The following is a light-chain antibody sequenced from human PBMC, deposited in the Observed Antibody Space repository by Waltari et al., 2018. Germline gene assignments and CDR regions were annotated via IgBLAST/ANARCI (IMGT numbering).Light chain of an antibody. CDR1: SSDVGGYNY. J-gene: IGLJ2*01. CDR2: DVN. Sequence: QSALTQPASVSGSPGQSITISCTGSSSDVGGYNYVSWYQQHPGKAPKLMISDVNKRPSGVSNRFSGSKSDNPSSLTISGLQAEDEAHYYCTSFTSSSTIVFGGGTKLTVL. CDR3: TSFTSSSTIV. V-gene: IGLV2-14*03.